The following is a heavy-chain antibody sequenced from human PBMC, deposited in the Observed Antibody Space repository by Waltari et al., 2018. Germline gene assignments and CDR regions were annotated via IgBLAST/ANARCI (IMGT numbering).Heavy chain of an antibody. V-gene: IGHV3-23*01. CDR3: AKDYGEGRMFFDY. CDR2: MRGTSGTT. D-gene: IGHD3-10*02. J-gene: IGHJ4*02. CDR1: GFPVTSPA. Sequence: EVQLLESGVGWIQPRGSLRLPGPGSGFPVTSPAMTWLRRPAGGRLEWVSSMRGTSGTTYYPDSVRCRVTISRDNSNNTLYLQMNDLRADDTATYYCAKDYGEGRMFFDYWGPGIMVTVSS.